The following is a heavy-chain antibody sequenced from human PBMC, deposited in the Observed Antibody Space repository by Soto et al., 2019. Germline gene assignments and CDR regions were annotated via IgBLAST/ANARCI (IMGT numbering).Heavy chain of an antibody. CDR3: AKDRWWTPHCSGGSGYVDY. Sequence: EVQLLESGGGLVQPGGSLRLSCAASGFTFSSYAMSWVRQAPGKGLEWVSAISGSGGSTYYADYVKGRFTISRDNSNNPLYQKLNSLRREDTALYYCAKDRWWTPHCSGGSGYVDYWCQGTLVTVSS. J-gene: IGHJ4*02. V-gene: IGHV3-23*01. CDR2: ISGSGGST. CDR1: GFTFSSYA. D-gene: IGHD2-15*01.